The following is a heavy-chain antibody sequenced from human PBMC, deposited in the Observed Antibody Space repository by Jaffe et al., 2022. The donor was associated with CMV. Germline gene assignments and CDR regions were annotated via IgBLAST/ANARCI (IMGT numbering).Heavy chain of an antibody. CDR2: FNPTYETT. Sequence: QLRLVQSGTEVKKPGASVKVSCQASGSTFTDSYIHWVRQAPGQGLEWMGVFNPTYETTTLAQKFQGRFTMTRDTSTTTFYLDLSSLRSEDTAVYFCARELIAAAAIRDRPYYFFYGLDVWGQGTTVTVSS. CDR3: ARELIAAAAIRDRPYYFFYGLDV. D-gene: IGHD6-13*01. CDR1: GSTFTDSY. J-gene: IGHJ6*02. V-gene: IGHV1-46*01.